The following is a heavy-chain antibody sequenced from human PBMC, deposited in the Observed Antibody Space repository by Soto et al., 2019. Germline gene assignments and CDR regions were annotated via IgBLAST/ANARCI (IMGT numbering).Heavy chain of an antibody. CDR3: ATGTPNFGAAVDH. V-gene: IGHV1-69*01. D-gene: IGHD3-16*01. CDR1: GGTFSTYA. CDR2: IIPMFATA. Sequence: QVQLVQSGAEVKKPGSSVKVSCKASGGTFSTYAISWVRQAPGQGLEWMGRIIPMFATANYAQKFQGRVTITADDFTNTVYMDVSSLRSEDTAVYYCATGTPNFGAAVDHWGQGTLVTVSS. J-gene: IGHJ4*02.